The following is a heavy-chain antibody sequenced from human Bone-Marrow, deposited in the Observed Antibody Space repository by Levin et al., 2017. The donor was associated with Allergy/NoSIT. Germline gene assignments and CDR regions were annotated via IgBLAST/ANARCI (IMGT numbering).Heavy chain of an antibody. CDR2: TFYRSKWFN. D-gene: IGHD5-18*01. Sequence: SQTLSLPCAISGDSVSSTSAAWNWIRQSPSRGLEWLGRTFYRSKWFNDYAISVKSRITINPDTSKNQFSLQLNSVTPEDTAVYYCARGGYSYGSGEWDWGQGTLVTVSS. CDR3: ARGGYSYGSGEWD. J-gene: IGHJ4*02. CDR1: GDSVSSTSAA. V-gene: IGHV6-1*01.